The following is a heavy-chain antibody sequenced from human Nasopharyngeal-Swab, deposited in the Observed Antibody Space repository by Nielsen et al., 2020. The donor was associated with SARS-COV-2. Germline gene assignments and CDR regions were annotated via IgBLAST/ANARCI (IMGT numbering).Heavy chain of an antibody. CDR2: IYPGDSDT. Sequence: GESLKISCKGSGYSFTSYWNGWVRQIPGKGLEWMGIIYPGDSDTRYSPSFEGQVTISADKSISTAYLQWSSLKASDTAMYYCARLQPDYGGKYNWFDPWGQGTLVTVSS. CDR3: ARLQPDYGGKYNWFDP. D-gene: IGHD4-23*01. V-gene: IGHV5-51*01. CDR1: GYSFTSYW. J-gene: IGHJ5*02.